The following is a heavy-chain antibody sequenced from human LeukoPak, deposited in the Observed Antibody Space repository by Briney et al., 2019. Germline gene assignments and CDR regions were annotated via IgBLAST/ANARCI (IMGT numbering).Heavy chain of an antibody. CDR1: GGSISSYY. Sequence: SETLSLTCTVSGGSISSYYWSWIRQPPGKGLEWIGYIYYSGSTNYNPSLKSRVTISIDTSKNHFSLKLSSVTAADTAVYYGARGGSSGWLDYWGQGTLVTVSS. CDR3: ARGGSSGWLDY. J-gene: IGHJ4*02. CDR2: IYYSGST. D-gene: IGHD6-19*01. V-gene: IGHV4-59*01.